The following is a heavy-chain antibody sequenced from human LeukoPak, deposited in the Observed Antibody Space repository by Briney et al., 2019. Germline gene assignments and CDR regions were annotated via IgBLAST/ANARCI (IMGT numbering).Heavy chain of an antibody. CDR2: TKESGYSYAT. CDR3: ASIRGVFGY. CDR1: GFTFSDLF. D-gene: IGHD3-10*01. V-gene: IGHV3-72*01. Sequence: GGSLRLSCADSGFTFSDLFMDWVRQAPGKGLEWVGRTKESGYSYATDYHASVKGRLPILRDDSKNLVYLQRNSLKTEDSAVYYCASIRGVFGYWGQGTLVTVSS. J-gene: IGHJ4*02.